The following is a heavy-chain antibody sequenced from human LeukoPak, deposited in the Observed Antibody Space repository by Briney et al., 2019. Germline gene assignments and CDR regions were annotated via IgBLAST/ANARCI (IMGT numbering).Heavy chain of an antibody. J-gene: IGHJ4*02. CDR1: GFTFSSYA. CDR3: SSGWENFDY. Sequence: GRSLRLSCAASGFTFSSYAMHWVRQAPGKGLEWVAVISYDGSNKYYADSVKGRFTISRDNSKNTLYLQMNSLRAEDTAVYYCSSGWENFDYWGQGTLVTVSS. D-gene: IGHD6-19*01. CDR2: ISYDGSNK. V-gene: IGHV3-30-3*01.